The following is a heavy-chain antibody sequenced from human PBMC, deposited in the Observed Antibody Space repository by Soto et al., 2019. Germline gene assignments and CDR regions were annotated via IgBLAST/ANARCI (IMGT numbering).Heavy chain of an antibody. CDR1: GLTLSIYA. V-gene: IGHV3-23*01. D-gene: IGHD3-22*01. J-gene: IGHJ4*02. CDR3: AKAPSVSMVVVGPSFDH. CDR2: ISGSGAAT. Sequence: GGSLRLSCAASGLTLSIYAMSWVRHAPGKGLEWVSSISGSGAATYYADSVKGRFTISRDNSKNTLYLQMNSLRAEDTAVYYCAKAPSVSMVVVGPSFDHWGQGTQVTVSS.